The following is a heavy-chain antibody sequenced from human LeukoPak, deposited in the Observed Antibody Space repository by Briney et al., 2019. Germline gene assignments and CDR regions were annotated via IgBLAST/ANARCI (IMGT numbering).Heavy chain of an antibody. CDR2: IRSSSSTI. CDR3: ARDPGY. V-gene: IGHV3-48*01. Sequence: GGSLRLSCAASGFTFSSYSMNWVRQAPGKGLEWVSYIRSSSSTIYYADSVKGRFTISRDNAKNSLYPQMNSLRAEDTAVYYCARDPGYWGQGTLVTVSS. CDR1: GFTFSSYS. J-gene: IGHJ4*02.